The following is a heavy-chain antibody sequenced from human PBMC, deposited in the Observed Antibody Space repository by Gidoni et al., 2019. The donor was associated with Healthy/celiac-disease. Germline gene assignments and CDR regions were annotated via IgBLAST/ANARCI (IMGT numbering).Heavy chain of an antibody. CDR3: ARSYSSGWGRGMDV. J-gene: IGHJ6*02. D-gene: IGHD6-19*01. CDR1: GFPFSRYW. CDR2: IKQDGIEK. Sequence: EVQLVESGGGLVQPGGSLRLSFAASGFPFSRYWMSGVRQAPGKGLEWVANIKQDGIEKYYVDSVKCRFTISRDNAKNSLYLQMNSLRAEDTAVYYCARSYSSGWGRGMDVWGQGTTVTVSS. V-gene: IGHV3-7*01.